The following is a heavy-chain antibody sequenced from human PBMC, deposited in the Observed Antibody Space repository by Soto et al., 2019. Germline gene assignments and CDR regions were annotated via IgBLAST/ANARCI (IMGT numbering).Heavy chain of an antibody. CDR2: ISHSGST. D-gene: IGHD1-26*01. CDR3: AKVSGSYYYGMDV. V-gene: IGHV4-4*02. CDR1: GGSISSSNW. Sequence: QVQLQESGPGLVKPSGTLSLTCAVSGGSISSSNWWSWVRQPPRKGLEWIGEISHSGSTNYNQSLKSRVTISVDKSKNQFSLKLSSVTAADKAVYYCAKVSGSYYYGMDVWGQGTTVTVSS. J-gene: IGHJ6*02.